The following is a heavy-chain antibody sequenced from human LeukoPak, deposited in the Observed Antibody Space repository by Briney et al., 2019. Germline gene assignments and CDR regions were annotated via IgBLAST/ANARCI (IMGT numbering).Heavy chain of an antibody. CDR3: ARGLIAVGPLSSTGGNYGMDV. V-gene: IGHV1-69*06. CDR2: IIPIFGTA. CDR1: GGTFSSYA. D-gene: IGHD6-19*01. Sequence: SVKVSCKASGGTFSSYAISWVRQAPGQGLEWMGGIIPIFGTANNAQEFQGRVTITADKSTSTAYMELSSLRSEDTAVYYCARGLIAVGPLSSTGGNYGMDVWGKGTTVTVSS. J-gene: IGHJ6*04.